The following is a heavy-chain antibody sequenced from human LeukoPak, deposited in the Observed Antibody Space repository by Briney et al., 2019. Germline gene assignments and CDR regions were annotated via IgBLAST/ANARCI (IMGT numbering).Heavy chain of an antibody. V-gene: IGHV4-31*01. D-gene: IGHD2-21*01. Sequence: PSETLSLTCTVSGDSFSNGNYYWNWLPQHPAKGLEWLAFIQSSGNNRYNPSIKSPLIVSLDTSQKQFSLKLTAVTAADTAVYYCAGGGDSRKAGYWGRGTLITVSS. CDR3: AGGGDSRKAGY. CDR1: GDSFSNGNYY. J-gene: IGHJ4*02. CDR2: IQSSGNN.